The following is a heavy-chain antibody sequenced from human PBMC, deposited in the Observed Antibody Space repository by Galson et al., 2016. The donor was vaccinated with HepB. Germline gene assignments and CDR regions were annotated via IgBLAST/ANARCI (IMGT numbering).Heavy chain of an antibody. D-gene: IGHD3-22*01. CDR3: ARDDRWYYYDSSGYYYGAFDK. CDR1: GFTLSRHS. CDR2: ISITSTTK. Sequence: SLRLSCAGSGFTLSRHSMNWARQAPGKGLEWISYISITSTTKYYADSVKGRFTISRDNAKNSLYLQMNSLRDEDTAVYYCARDDRWYYYDSSGYYYGAFDKWGQGTMVAASS. J-gene: IGHJ3*02. V-gene: IGHV3-48*02.